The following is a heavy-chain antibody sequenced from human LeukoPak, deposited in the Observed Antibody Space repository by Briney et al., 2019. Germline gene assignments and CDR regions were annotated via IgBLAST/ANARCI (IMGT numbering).Heavy chain of an antibody. J-gene: IGHJ4*02. CDR2: ISYDGRNT. CDR3: ARDQAVGCTSDTCYPIDN. V-gene: IGHV3-30*04. Sequence: GGSLRLSCAASGFTFNNYAMHWVRQAPGKGLEWVTVISYDGRNTYYADSVKGRFTMSRDNSMNTLYLQMNSLRVEDTAVYYCARDQAVGCTSDTCYPIDNWGQGTLVTVSS. D-gene: IGHD2-2*01. CDR1: GFTFNNYA.